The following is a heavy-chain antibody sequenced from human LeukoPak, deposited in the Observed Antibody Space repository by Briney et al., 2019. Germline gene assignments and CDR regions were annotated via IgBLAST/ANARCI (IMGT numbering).Heavy chain of an antibody. Sequence: PGGSLRLSCAASGFTFSNAWMSWVRQAPGKGLEWVGRIKSKTDGGTTDYAAPVKGRFTISRDDSKNTLYLQMNSLKTEDTAVYYCTTASGRQEDDAFDIWGQGTMVTVSS. CDR1: GFTFSNAW. CDR2: IKSKTDGGTT. J-gene: IGHJ3*02. CDR3: TTASGRQEDDAFDI. V-gene: IGHV3-15*01. D-gene: IGHD1-26*01.